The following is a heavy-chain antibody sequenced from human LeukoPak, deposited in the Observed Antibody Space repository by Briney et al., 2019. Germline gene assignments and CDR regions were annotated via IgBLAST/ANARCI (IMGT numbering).Heavy chain of an antibody. Sequence: GGSLRLSCAASGFTFSSYSMNWVRQAPGKGLEWVSSISSSSSYIYYADSVKGRFTISRDNAKNSLYLQMNSLRAEDTAVYYCARGIRYFDWYFDYWGQGTLVTVSP. CDR3: ARGIRYFDWYFDY. J-gene: IGHJ4*02. V-gene: IGHV3-21*01. D-gene: IGHD3-9*01. CDR1: GFTFSSYS. CDR2: ISSSSSYI.